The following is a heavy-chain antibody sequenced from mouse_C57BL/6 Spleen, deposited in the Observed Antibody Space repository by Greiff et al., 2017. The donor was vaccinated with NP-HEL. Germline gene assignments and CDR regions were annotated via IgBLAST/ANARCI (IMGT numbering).Heavy chain of an antibody. CDR3: ARTNWDPYWYFDV. CDR2: FHPYNDDT. V-gene: IGHV1-47*01. CDR1: GYTFTTYP. Sequence: VQLVESGAELVKPGASVKMSCKASGYTFTTYPIEWMKQNHGKSLEWIGNFHPYNDDTKYNEKFKGKATLTVEKSSSTVYLELSRLTSDDSAVYYCARTNWDPYWYFDVWGTGTTVTVSS. D-gene: IGHD4-1*01. J-gene: IGHJ1*03.